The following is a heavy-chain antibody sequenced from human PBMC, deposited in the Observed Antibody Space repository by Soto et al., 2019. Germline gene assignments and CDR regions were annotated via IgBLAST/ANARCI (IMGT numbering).Heavy chain of an antibody. CDR2: ISYDGSNK. D-gene: IGHD3-22*01. CDR1: GFTFSSYG. Sequence: QVQLVESGGGVVQPGRSLRLSCAASGFTFSSYGMHWVRQAPGKGLEWVAVISYDGSNKYYADSVKGRFTISRDNSKNTLYLQMNSLRAEYTAVYYCAKDSYYYDSSGYSFDYWGQGTLVTVSS. CDR3: AKDSYYYDSSGYSFDY. J-gene: IGHJ4*02. V-gene: IGHV3-30*18.